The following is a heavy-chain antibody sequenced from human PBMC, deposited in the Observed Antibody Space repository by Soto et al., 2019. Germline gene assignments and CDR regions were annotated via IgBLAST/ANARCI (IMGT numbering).Heavy chain of an antibody. J-gene: IGHJ4*02. Sequence: QLQLQESGPGLVKPSETLSLTCTVSGGSISSSAYYWGWIRQPPGKGLEWIGSIYYSGTTFYVPSVKGRLFMSVDTSKNQFSLRLRSVTATDTAVYYCARQALGATYSDFDYWGQGTLVTVSS. V-gene: IGHV4-39*01. D-gene: IGHD1-26*01. CDR2: IYYSGTT. CDR1: GGSISSSAYY. CDR3: ARQALGATYSDFDY.